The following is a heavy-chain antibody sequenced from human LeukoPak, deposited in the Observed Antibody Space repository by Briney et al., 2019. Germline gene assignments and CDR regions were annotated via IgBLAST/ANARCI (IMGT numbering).Heavy chain of an antibody. CDR2: INPSGGST. CDR1: GYTFTSYY. Sequence: ASVKVSCKASGYTFTSYYMHWVRQAPGQGLEWMGIINPSGGSTSYAQKFQGRVTMTRDSSTSTVYMELSSLRSEDTAVYYCAREKGYSSGWYDAFDIWGQGTMVTVSS. J-gene: IGHJ3*02. CDR3: AREKGYSSGWYDAFDI. D-gene: IGHD6-19*01. V-gene: IGHV1-46*01.